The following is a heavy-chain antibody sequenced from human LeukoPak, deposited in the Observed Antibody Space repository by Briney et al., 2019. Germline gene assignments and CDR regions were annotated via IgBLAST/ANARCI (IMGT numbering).Heavy chain of an antibody. J-gene: IGHJ3*02. D-gene: IGHD3-10*01. CDR2: VYTSGTT. V-gene: IGHV4-4*07. Sequence: SETLSLTCTVSSGSLSRYYWTWIRQPAGKGLEWIGRVYTSGTTNYNPSLKSRVTMSVDTSKNQFSLKLISVTAADTAVYYCALRIYFASGSDAFDIWGQGTMVTVSS. CDR3: ALRIYFASGSDAFDI. CDR1: SGSLSRYY.